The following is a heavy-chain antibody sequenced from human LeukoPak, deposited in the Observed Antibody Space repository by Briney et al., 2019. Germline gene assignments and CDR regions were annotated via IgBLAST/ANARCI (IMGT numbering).Heavy chain of an antibody. V-gene: IGHV4-39*01. CDR1: GGSISNYY. CDR2: RYYSGST. J-gene: IGHJ4*02. Sequence: SETLSLTCTVSGGSISNYYWGWIRQPPGKGLEWIGIRYYSGSTYYNPSLKSRVTISVDTSKNQFSLKLSSVTATDTAVYYCARWGVPSGSYYIFDYWGRGTLVTVSS. D-gene: IGHD3-10*01. CDR3: ARWGVPSGSYYIFDY.